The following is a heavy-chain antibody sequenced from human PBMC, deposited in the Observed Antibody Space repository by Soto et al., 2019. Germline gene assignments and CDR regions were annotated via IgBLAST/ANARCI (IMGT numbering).Heavy chain of an antibody. Sequence: QVQLVESGGGVVQPGRSLRLSCAASGFTFSSYGMLWVRQAPGKGLEWVAVISYDGSNKYYADSVKGRFTISRDNSKNTLYLQMNSLRAEDTAVYYCAKETGIQLWSGKTTDYWGQGTLVTVSS. D-gene: IGHD5-18*01. V-gene: IGHV3-30*18. CDR3: AKETGIQLWSGKTTDY. CDR1: GFTFSSYG. CDR2: ISYDGSNK. J-gene: IGHJ4*02.